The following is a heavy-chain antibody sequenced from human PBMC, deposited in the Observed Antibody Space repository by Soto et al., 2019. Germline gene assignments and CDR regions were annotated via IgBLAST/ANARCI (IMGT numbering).Heavy chain of an antibody. CDR3: AREAYSSSWYNWFDP. CDR2: ISSSSSYI. V-gene: IGHV3-21*01. CDR1: GFTFSSYS. J-gene: IGHJ5*02. Sequence: GGSLRLSCAASGFTFSSYSMNWVRQAPGKGLEWVSSISSSSSYIYYADSVKGRFTISRDNAKNSLYLQMNSLRAEDTAVYYCAREAYSSSWYNWFDPWGQGTLVTVSS. D-gene: IGHD6-13*01.